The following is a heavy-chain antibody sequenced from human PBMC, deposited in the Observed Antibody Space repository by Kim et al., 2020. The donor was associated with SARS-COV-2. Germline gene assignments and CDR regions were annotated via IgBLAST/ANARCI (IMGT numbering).Heavy chain of an antibody. CDR2: IWYDGSNK. Sequence: GGSLRLSCAASGFTFSSYGMHWVRQAPGKGLEWVAVIWYDGSNKYYADSVKGRFTISRDNSKNTLYLQMNSLRAEDTAVYYCAKVDGSGSYLGYYYYYGMDVWGQGTTVTVSS. D-gene: IGHD3-10*01. CDR3: AKVDGSGSYLGYYYYYGMDV. J-gene: IGHJ6*02. V-gene: IGHV3-33*06. CDR1: GFTFSSYG.